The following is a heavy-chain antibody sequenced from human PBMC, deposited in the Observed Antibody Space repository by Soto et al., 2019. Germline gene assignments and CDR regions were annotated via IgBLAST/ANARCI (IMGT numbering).Heavy chain of an antibody. CDR2: ISYDGILK. Sequence: QVHLVESGGGVVQPGRSLRLSCAVSGFTFSAFGMHWVRQAPGKGLEWVAIISYDGILKYYADSVKGRFTISRGTSKGALYLQMNSLTPEDTAVYYCAKDFKVSGGHYGRLYYYYGMDVWGQGTTVTVSS. J-gene: IGHJ6*02. D-gene: IGHD3-10*01. V-gene: IGHV3-30*18. CDR3: AKDFKVSGGHYGRLYYYYGMDV. CDR1: GFTFSAFG.